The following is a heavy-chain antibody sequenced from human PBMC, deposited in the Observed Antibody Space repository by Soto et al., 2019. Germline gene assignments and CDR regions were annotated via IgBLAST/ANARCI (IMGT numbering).Heavy chain of an antibody. Sequence: SETLSLTCAVSGYSISNGYYWGWIRQPPGKGLEWIGGIYHSGSTYYNASLKSRVTISVHTSKNQFSLRLSSVTAADTAVYYCARDGGRLETDFDYWGQGTLVTVSS. CDR2: IYHSGST. CDR3: ARDGGRLETDFDY. J-gene: IGHJ4*02. V-gene: IGHV4-38-2*02. D-gene: IGHD1-26*01. CDR1: GYSISNGYY.